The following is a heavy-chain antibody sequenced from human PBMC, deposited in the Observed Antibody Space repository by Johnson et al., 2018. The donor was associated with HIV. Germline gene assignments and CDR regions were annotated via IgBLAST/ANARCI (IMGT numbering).Heavy chain of an antibody. J-gene: IGHJ3*02. CDR3: ARARITMVRGAKNDAFDI. Sequence: VQLVESGGGVIRPGGSLRLSCIGSGFNFDDFDMSWVRQVPGRGLEWVGRINSKTDGWTTDYAAPVNGRVTLPRDDSKNTLYLQMGSLRAEDMAVYYCARARITMVRGAKNDAFDIWGQGTMVTVSS. V-gene: IGHV3-15*01. D-gene: IGHD3-10*01. CDR1: GFNFDDFD. CDR2: INSKTDGWTT.